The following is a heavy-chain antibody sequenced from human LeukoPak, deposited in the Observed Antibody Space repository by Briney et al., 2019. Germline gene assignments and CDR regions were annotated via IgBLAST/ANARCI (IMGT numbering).Heavy chain of an antibody. CDR3: AKDITESGSYDFDY. CDR2: IRKDGSNQ. J-gene: IGHJ4*02. V-gene: IGHV3-30*02. CDR1: GFTFSFYG. D-gene: IGHD1-26*01. Sequence: QPGGSLRLSCAASGFTFSFYGMHWVRQAPGKGLECVAFIRKDGSNQFYADSVKGRFTISRDNSKNTVYLQMNSLRPEDTALYHCAKDITESGSYDFDYWGQGILVTVSS.